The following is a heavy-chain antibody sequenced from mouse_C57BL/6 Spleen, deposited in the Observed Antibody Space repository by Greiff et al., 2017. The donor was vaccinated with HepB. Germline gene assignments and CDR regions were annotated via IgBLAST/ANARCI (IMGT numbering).Heavy chain of an antibody. CDR3: ASDGLASWFAY. D-gene: IGHD6-1*01. V-gene: IGHV1-53*01. Sequence: QVQLQQPGTELVKPGASVKLSCKASGYTFTSYWMHWVKQRPGQGLEWIGNINPRNGGTNYNEKFTSNATLTVDKSYSKAYMQLSSLTSEGSAVYYCASDGLASWFAYWGQGTLVTVSA. J-gene: IGHJ3*01. CDR1: GYTFTSYW. CDR2: INPRNGGT.